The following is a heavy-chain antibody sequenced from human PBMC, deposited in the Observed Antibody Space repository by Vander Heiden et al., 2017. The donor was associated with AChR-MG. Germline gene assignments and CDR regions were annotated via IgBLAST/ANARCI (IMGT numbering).Heavy chain of an antibody. Sequence: EVQLLESGGGLVQPGGSLRLSCAASGFTFSGYAMSWVRQAPGKGLEWVSAISGSGGSTYYADSVKGRFTISRDNSKNTLYLQMNSLRAEDTAVYYCAKDLLVQGVAHYWGQGTLVTVSS. CDR2: ISGSGGST. D-gene: IGHD3-10*01. CDR3: AKDLLVQGVAHY. V-gene: IGHV3-23*01. CDR1: GFTFSGYA. J-gene: IGHJ4*02.